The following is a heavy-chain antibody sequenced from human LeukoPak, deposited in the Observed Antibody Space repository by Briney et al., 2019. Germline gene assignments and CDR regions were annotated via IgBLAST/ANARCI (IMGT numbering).Heavy chain of an antibody. Sequence: PGGSLRLSCAASGFTFSSYSMNWVRQAPGKGLEWVSSITSSSSYIYYADSVKGRFTISRDNAKNSLYLQMNSLRAEDTAVYYCAREIVVPAAMPIYYYYYGMDVWGQGTTVTVSS. CDR3: AREIVVPAAMPIYYYYYGMDV. CDR1: GFTFSSYS. CDR2: ITSSSSYI. J-gene: IGHJ6*02. V-gene: IGHV3-21*01. D-gene: IGHD2-2*01.